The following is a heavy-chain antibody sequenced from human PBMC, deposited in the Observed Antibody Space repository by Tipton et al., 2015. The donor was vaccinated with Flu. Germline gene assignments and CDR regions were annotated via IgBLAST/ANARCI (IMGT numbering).Heavy chain of an antibody. V-gene: IGHV4-38-2*01. D-gene: IGHD3-3*01. Sequence: GLVKPSETLSLTCAVSGFSINSDYYWGWIRQPPGKGLQWIGSLYLSGTSLYNPSLRSRVTISQDTSKNQFSLRLTSVTAADTAVYYCARVTRVTIFGLIRPGTLDIWGQGTMVTVSS. CDR1: GFSINSDYY. CDR2: LYLSGTS. CDR3: ARVTRVTIFGLIRPGTLDI. J-gene: IGHJ3*02.